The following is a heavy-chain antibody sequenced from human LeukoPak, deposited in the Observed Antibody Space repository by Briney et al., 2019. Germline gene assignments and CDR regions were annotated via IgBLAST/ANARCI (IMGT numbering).Heavy chain of an antibody. V-gene: IGHV3-7*03. Sequence: GGSLRLSCVASGFTFGKYWMSWVRQAPGKGLEWVANIKLNGSEKNYVDSVKGRFTISRDNTKNSLYLQMNSLRAEDTAVFYCARDQYDTWSRRGNFDSWGQGTLVIVSS. CDR2: IKLNGSEK. D-gene: IGHD3-3*01. J-gene: IGHJ4*02. CDR1: GFTFGKYW. CDR3: ARDQYDTWSRRGNFDS.